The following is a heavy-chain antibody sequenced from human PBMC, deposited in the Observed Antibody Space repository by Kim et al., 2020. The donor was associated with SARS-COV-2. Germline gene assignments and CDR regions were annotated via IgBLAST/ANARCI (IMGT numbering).Heavy chain of an antibody. V-gene: IGHV1-69*04. Sequence: SVKVSCKASGGTFSSYAISWVRQAPGQGLEWMGRIIPILGIANYAQKFQGRVTITADKSTSTAYMELSSLRSEDTAVYYCASALGQLALDYYYGMDVWGQGTTVTVSS. J-gene: IGHJ6*02. CDR3: ASALGQLALDYYYGMDV. D-gene: IGHD6-13*01. CDR1: GGTFSSYA. CDR2: IIPILGIA.